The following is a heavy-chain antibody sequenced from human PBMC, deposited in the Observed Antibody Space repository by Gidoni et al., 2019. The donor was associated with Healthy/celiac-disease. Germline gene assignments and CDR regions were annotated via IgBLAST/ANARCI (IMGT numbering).Heavy chain of an antibody. CDR3: AKDFGWFGSFFDY. D-gene: IGHD3-10*01. CDR1: GFPFSSYG. J-gene: IGHJ4*02. CDR2: IRYDGSNK. Sequence: QVQLVESGGGVVQPGGSLRLSCAASGFPFSSYGMHWVRQAPVKGLEWVAFIRYDGSNKYYADAVKGRFTISRDNSKNTLYLQMNSLRAEDTAVYYCAKDFGWFGSFFDYWGQGTLVTVSS. V-gene: IGHV3-30*02.